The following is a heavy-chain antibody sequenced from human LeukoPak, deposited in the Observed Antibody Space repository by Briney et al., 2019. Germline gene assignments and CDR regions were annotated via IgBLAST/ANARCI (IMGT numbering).Heavy chain of an antibody. CDR2: MNPNSGNT. Sequence: ASVKVSCKASGYTFTSYDINWGRQATGQGLEWMGWMNPNSGNTGYAQKFQGRVTMTRNTSISTAYMELSSLRSEDTAVYYCARGLFGSGSYRDYWGQETLVTVSS. D-gene: IGHD3-10*01. V-gene: IGHV1-8*01. CDR3: ARGLFGSGSYRDY. J-gene: IGHJ4*02. CDR1: GYTFTSYD.